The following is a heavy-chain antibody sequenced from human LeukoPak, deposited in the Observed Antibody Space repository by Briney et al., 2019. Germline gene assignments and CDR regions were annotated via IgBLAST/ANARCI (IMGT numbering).Heavy chain of an antibody. D-gene: IGHD2-2*01. CDR1: GFTFSSYA. CDR2: ISYDGSNK. V-gene: IGHV3-30*04. Sequence: PGGSLRLSCAASGFTFSSYAMHWVRQAPGKGLEWVAVISYDGSNKYYADSVKGRFTISRDNSKNTLYLQMNSLRAEDAAVYYCARDLTIVVAPCGMDVWGKGTTVTVSS. CDR3: ARDLTIVVAPCGMDV. J-gene: IGHJ6*04.